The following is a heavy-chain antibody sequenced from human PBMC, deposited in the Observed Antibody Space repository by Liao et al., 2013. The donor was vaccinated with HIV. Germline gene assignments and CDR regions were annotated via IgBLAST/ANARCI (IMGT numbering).Heavy chain of an antibody. CDR1: GGSISSYY. D-gene: IGHD3-3*01. CDR2: IYMRGST. CDR3: ARTDQYYDYWSGYENWFDP. J-gene: IGHJ5*02. V-gene: IGHV4-4*07. Sequence: QVQLQESGPGLVKPSETLSLTCTVSGGSISSYYWSWIRQPAGKGLEWIGRIYMRGSTNYNPSLKSRVTMSVDTSKNQFSLKLSSVTAADTAVYYCARTDQYYDYWSGYENWFDPWGQGTLVTVLL.